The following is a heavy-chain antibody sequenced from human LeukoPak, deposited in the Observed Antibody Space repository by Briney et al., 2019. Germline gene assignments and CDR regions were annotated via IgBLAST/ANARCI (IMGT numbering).Heavy chain of an antibody. CDR1: GGSIISSRYY. CDR2: IYYSGST. D-gene: IGHD3-9*01. CDR3: ARGYYDILTGYSN. V-gene: IGHV4-39*01. J-gene: IGHJ4*02. Sequence: SETLSLTCTVSGGSIISSRYYWGWIRQPPGKGLEWIGSIYYSGSTYYNPSLKSRVTISVDTSKNQFSLKLSSVTAADTAVYYCARGYYDILTGYSNCGQGTLVTVSS.